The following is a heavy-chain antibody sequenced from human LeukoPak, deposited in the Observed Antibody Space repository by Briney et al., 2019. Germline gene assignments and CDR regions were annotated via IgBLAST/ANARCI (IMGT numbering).Heavy chain of an antibody. V-gene: IGHV4-59*12. CDR2: IYYSGST. CDR1: GGSISSYY. J-gene: IGHJ6*02. D-gene: IGHD3-22*01. CDR3: ARDDSSGYYYYVGYYYYGMDV. Sequence: PSETLSLTCTVSGGSISSYYWSWIRQPPGKGLEWIGYIYYSGSTNHNPSLKSRVTISVDTSKNQFSLKLSSVTAADTAVYYCARDDSSGYYYYVGYYYYGMDVWGQGTTVTVSS.